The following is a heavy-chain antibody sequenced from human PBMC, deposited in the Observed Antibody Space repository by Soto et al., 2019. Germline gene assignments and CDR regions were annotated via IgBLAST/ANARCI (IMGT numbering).Heavy chain of an antibody. V-gene: IGHV4-39*07. Sequence: PSETLSLTCTVSGGSISSSNYYWGGIRQPPGKGLEWIGSIYYSGSTNYNPSLKSRVTISVDTSKNQFSLKLSSVTAADTAVYYCARSIAARRPNGAFDIWGQRTMVTVSS. D-gene: IGHD6-6*01. CDR1: GGSISSSNYY. J-gene: IGHJ3*02. CDR2: IYYSGST. CDR3: ARSIAARRPNGAFDI.